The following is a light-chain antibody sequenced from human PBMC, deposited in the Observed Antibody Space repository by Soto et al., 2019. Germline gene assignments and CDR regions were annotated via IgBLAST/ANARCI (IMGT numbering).Light chain of an antibody. V-gene: IGKV3-15*01. CDR3: QQYNNWPRT. J-gene: IGKJ1*01. Sequence: EIVMTQSPATLSVSPGERVTLSCRAGQSVTTNLAWYQQKPGQAPRLLIHGATTRATGIPARFSGSGSGTEFTLTISSLQSEDFAVYYCQQYNNWPRTFGQGTKVDIK. CDR2: GAT. CDR1: QSVTTN.